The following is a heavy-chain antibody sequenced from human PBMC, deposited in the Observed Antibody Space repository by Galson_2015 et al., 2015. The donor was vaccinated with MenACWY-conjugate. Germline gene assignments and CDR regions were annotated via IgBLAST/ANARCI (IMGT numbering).Heavy chain of an antibody. D-gene: IGHD2-2*01. J-gene: IGHJ4*02. Sequence: SVKVSCKASGYTFTRYALHWVRQAPGQRPEWMGWINGGNGQTKYSQKFQGRVTLTRDISASAGYMELTSLRSEDTAIYYCTRDEGYQLIAHWGQGTLVTVSS. CDR3: TRDEGYQLIAH. CDR2: INGGNGQT. CDR1: GYTFTRYA. V-gene: IGHV1-3*01.